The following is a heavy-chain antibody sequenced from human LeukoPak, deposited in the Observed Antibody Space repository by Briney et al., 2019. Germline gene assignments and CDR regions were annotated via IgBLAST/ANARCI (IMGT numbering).Heavy chain of an antibody. V-gene: IGHV3-11*01. CDR2: ISSSGSTI. CDR1: GFTFSDYY. Sequence: PGGSLRLSCAASGFTFSDYYMSWIRQAPAKGLEWVSYISSSGSTIYYADSVKGRFTISRDNAKNSLYLQMNSLRAEDTAVYYCARSRSSGWSRYYFDYWGQGTLVTVSS. D-gene: IGHD6-19*01. CDR3: ARSRSSGWSRYYFDY. J-gene: IGHJ4*02.